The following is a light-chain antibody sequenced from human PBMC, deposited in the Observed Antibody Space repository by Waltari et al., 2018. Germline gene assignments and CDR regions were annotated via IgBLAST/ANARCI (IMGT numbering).Light chain of an antibody. CDR3: SSYTTSSAPVV. CDR2: EVS. Sequence: QSALTQPASVSGSPGQSITISCPGTDSDVGAYDFVSWYQQHPGKAPHLIVYEVSNRPSAISNRFASSKSGTTASLTISGLQAEDEADYYCSSYTTSSAPVVFGTGTRVTVL. CDR1: DSDVGAYDF. J-gene: IGLJ1*01. V-gene: IGLV2-14*01.